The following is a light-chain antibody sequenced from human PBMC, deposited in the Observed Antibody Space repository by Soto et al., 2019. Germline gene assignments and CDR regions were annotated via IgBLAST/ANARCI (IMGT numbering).Light chain of an antibody. V-gene: IGKV3-20*01. CDR2: GAS. CDR1: QGVSSSD. Sequence: EIVLTQSPGTLSLSPGEGATLSCRASQGVSSSDFAWYQQKPGQAPSLLIYGASSRATGLPDRFSGSGSGTDFTLTIIRLEYEDFEVYYDNQYYTSPPYTFGQGTKLEIK. J-gene: IGKJ2*01. CDR3: NQYYTSPPYT.